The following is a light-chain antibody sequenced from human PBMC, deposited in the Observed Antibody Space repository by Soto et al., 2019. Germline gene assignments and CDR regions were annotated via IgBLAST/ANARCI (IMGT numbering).Light chain of an antibody. CDR1: SSNIGAGYD. CDR2: GNT. Sequence: QSVLTQAPSVSGAPGQRVTISGTGSSSNIGAGYDVHWYQQLPGRAPKLLIYGNTNRPSGVPDRFSGSKSGTSASLAITGLQAEDEADYYCLSFDSSLSVVFGGGTKLTVL. V-gene: IGLV1-40*01. J-gene: IGLJ2*01. CDR3: LSFDSSLSVV.